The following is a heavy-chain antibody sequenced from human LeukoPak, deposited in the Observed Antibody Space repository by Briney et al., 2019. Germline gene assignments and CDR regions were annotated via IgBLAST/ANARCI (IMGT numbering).Heavy chain of an antibody. Sequence: GGSLRFSCAASGFTFSSYWMSWVRQAQGKELEWVANIKQGGSEKYYVDSVKGRFTISRDNAKNSLYLQMNSLRAEDTAVYYCARDYGDLRNDYWGQGTLVTVSS. CDR2: IKQGGSEK. V-gene: IGHV3-7*01. CDR1: GFTFSSYW. CDR3: ARDYGDLRNDY. D-gene: IGHD4-17*01. J-gene: IGHJ4*02.